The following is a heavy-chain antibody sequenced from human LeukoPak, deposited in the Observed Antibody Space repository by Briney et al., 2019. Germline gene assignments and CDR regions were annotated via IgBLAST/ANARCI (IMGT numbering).Heavy chain of an antibody. J-gene: IGHJ1*01. CDR2: ISSSSSTI. D-gene: IGHD3-10*01. CDR1: GFTFSSYS. V-gene: IGHV3-48*04. Sequence: GGSLRLSCAASGFTFSSYSMNWVRQAPGKGLEWVSYISSSSSTIYYADSVKGRFTISRDNAKNSLYLQMNSLRVEDTAVYYCARDKVRPDYYGSGSQGEYFQHWGQGTLVTVSS. CDR3: ARDKVRPDYYGSGSQGEYFQH.